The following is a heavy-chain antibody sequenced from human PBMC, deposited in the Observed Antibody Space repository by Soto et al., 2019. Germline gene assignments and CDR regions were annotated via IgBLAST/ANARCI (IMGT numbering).Heavy chain of an antibody. V-gene: IGHV4-31*03. CDR2: INYSGTT. D-gene: IGHD1-26*01. CDR3: ARDHKWDGMDV. J-gene: IGHJ6*02. CDR1: GGSFSSDSFI. Sequence: PSETLSLTCSVSGGSFSSDSFIWSWVRQFPGKGLEWIGHINYSGTTYYNPSLRSRITMSVDTSKNQFSLNLSSVTAADTAVYYCARDHKWDGMDVWGQGTTVTVSS.